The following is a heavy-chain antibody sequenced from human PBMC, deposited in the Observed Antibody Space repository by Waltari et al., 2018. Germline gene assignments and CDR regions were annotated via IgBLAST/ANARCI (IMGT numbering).Heavy chain of an antibody. J-gene: IGHJ4*02. V-gene: IGHV1-69*12. Sequence: QVQLVQSGAEVKKPGSSVKVSCKASGGTFSSYAISWVRQAPGQGLEWMGGSIPIVGIANYAQKFQVRVTITADESTGTAYMELSSLGSEDTAVYYCARETHSSSWYWGQGFDYWGQGTLVTVSS. CDR1: GGTFSSYA. CDR3: ARETHSSSWYWGQGFDY. CDR2: SIPIVGIA. D-gene: IGHD6-13*01.